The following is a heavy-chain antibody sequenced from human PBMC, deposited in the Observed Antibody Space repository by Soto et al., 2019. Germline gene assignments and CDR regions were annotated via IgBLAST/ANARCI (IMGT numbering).Heavy chain of an antibody. CDR1: GGTFSSYA. CDR3: AGPPELTRIYYCYGMDV. V-gene: IGHV1-69*12. D-gene: IGHD1-7*01. CDR2: IIPIFGTA. J-gene: IGHJ6*02. Sequence: QVQLVQSGAEVEKPGSSVKVSCKASGGTFSSYAISWVRQAPGQGLEWMGGIIPIFGTANYAQKFQGRVTITADESTSTAYMELSSLRSEDTAVYYCAGPPELTRIYYCYGMDVWGQGTTVTVSS.